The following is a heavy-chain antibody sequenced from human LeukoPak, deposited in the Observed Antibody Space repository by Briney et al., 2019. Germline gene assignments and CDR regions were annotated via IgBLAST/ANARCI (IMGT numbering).Heavy chain of an antibody. CDR1: GGTFSSYA. J-gene: IGHJ4*02. CDR2: IIPIFGTA. V-gene: IGHV1-69*05. D-gene: IGHD3-10*01. CDR3: AQLLWSRGLYYFDY. Sequence: SVKVSCKASGGTFSSYAISWVRQAPGQGLEWMGGIIPIFGTANYAQKFQGRVTITTDESTSTAYMELSSLRSEDTAVYYCAQLLWSRGLYYFDYWGQGTLVTVSS.